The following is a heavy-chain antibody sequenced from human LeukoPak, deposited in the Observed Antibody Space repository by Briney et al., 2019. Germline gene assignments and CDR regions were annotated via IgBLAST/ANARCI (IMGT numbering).Heavy chain of an antibody. CDR3: ARGSGWYYY. CDR2: IYYSGST. CDR1: GGSISSYY. Sequence: SETLSLTCTVSGGSISSYYWSWIRQPPGKGLEWIGYIYYSGSTNYNPSLKSRVTISVDTSKNQFSLRLSSVTAADTAVYYCARGSGWYYYWGQGTLVTVSS. D-gene: IGHD6-19*01. J-gene: IGHJ4*02. V-gene: IGHV4-59*01.